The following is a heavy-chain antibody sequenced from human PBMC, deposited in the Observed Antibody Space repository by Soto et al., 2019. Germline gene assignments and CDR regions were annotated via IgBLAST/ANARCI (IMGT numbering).Heavy chain of an antibody. J-gene: IGHJ4*02. CDR1: GGSISSGGSY. CDR2: IHYSGTT. Sequence: QVQLQESGPGLVKPSQTLSVTCTVSGGSISSGGSYWSWIRHHPGKGLEWIGYIHYSGTTYYNPSLKSRVTISIDPSKKLFSRKLSSVSAADTAVYYCARAGDSYGFPDYWGQGALVSVSS. V-gene: IGHV4-31*03. D-gene: IGHD5-18*01. CDR3: ARAGDSYGFPDY.